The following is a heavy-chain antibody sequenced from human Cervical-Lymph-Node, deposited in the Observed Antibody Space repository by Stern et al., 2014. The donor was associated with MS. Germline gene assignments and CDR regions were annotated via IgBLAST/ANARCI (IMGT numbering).Heavy chain of an antibody. V-gene: IGHV1-69*01. Sequence: QVQLVQSGAEVKKPGSSVKVSCKASGGTFNSYGISWVRQAPGQGLEWMGGIIPVFDTVNYARKFQGRVTITADESTTTAYMELSSLRSEDTAVYYCARSIEARLPPYYYYGMDVWGQGTTVIVSS. CDR2: IIPVFDTV. J-gene: IGHJ6*02. CDR3: ARSIEARLPPYYYYGMDV. D-gene: IGHD6-6*01. CDR1: GGTFNSYG.